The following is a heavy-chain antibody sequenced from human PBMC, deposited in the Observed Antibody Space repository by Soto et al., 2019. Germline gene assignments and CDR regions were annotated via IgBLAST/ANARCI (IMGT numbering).Heavy chain of an antibody. CDR1: GVSLTTQGVG. J-gene: IGHJ4*02. D-gene: IGHD3-10*01. CDR2: IYWDYDG. Sequence: QITLKDSGPTLVKPTQPLTLTCSFSGVSLTTQGVGVGLIRQPPGKAPEGLAVIYWDYDGHYSPSLKSRLTITKDTSKNQVVLTMTYMDPLDTSTYYCAHRLPVTAVRAFDYWGQGILVTVSS. CDR3: AHRLPVTAVRAFDY. V-gene: IGHV2-5*02.